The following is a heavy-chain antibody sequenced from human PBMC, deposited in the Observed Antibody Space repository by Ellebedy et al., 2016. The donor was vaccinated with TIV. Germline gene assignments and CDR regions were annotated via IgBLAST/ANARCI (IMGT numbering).Heavy chain of an antibody. CDR1: GYTFTSYA. CDR3: ARGGSGTDWYFDL. Sequence: AASVKVSCKASGYTFTSYAMHWVRQAPGQGLEWMGIINPSGGSTSNAQKIQGRVTMTRDTSTSTVYMELTSLRSEDTAVYYCARGGSGTDWYFDLWGRGTLVTVSS. V-gene: IGHV1-46*01. CDR2: INPSGGST. J-gene: IGHJ2*01. D-gene: IGHD6-13*01.